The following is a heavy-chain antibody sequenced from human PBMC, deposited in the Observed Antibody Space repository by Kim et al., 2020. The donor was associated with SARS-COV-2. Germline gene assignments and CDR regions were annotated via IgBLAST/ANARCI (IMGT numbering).Heavy chain of an antibody. CDR1: GFTFSSYG. V-gene: IGHV3-33*08. D-gene: IGHD3-10*01. CDR2: IWYDGSNK. J-gene: IGHJ6*02. CDR3: ARDGTWDYYGSGSSLGGYYYYYYGMDV. Sequence: GGSLRLSCAASGFTFSSYGMHWVRQAPGKGLEWVAVIWYDGSNKYYADSVKGRFTISRDNSKNTLYLQMNSLRAEDTAVYYCARDGTWDYYGSGSSLGGYYYYYYGMDVWGQGTTVTVSS.